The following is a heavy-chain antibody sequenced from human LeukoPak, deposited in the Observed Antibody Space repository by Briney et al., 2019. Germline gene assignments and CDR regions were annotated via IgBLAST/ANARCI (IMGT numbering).Heavy chain of an antibody. J-gene: IGHJ4*02. CDR1: GFTFSSYN. CDR3: ARLPGRLGPFDY. V-gene: IGHV3-74*01. CDR2: INSDGSST. Sequence: GGSLRLSCAASGFTFSSYNMNWVRQAPGKGLVWVSRINSDGSSTSYADSVKGRFTISRDNAKNTLYLQMNSLRAEDTAVYYCARLPGRLGPFDYWGQGTLVTVSS. D-gene: IGHD3-16*01.